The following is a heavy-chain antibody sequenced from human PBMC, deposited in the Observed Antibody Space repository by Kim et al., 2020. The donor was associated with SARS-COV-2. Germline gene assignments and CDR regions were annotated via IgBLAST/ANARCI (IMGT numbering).Heavy chain of an antibody. V-gene: IGHV3-48*03. CDR2: ISSSGSTI. CDR3: ARGLLWFARSGMDV. D-gene: IGHD3-10*01. CDR1: GFTFSSYE. J-gene: IGHJ6*02. Sequence: GGSLRLSCAASGFTFSSYEMNWVRQAPGKGLEWVSYISSSGSTIYYADSVKGRFTISRDNAKNSLYLQMNSLRAEDTAVYYCARGLLWFARSGMDVWGQGTTVTVSS.